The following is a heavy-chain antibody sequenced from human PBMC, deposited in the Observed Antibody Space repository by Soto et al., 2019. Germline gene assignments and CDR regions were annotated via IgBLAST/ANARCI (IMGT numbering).Heavy chain of an antibody. J-gene: IGHJ4*02. D-gene: IGHD3-22*01. CDR1: GGSISSYY. CDR3: ARTRYYYDSSGYYYTFDY. Sequence: SETLSLTCTVSGGSISSYYWSWIRQPPGRGLEWIGYIYYSGITKYNPSLKSRVTISVDTSKNQFSLRLSSVTAADTAVYYCARTRYYYDSSGYYYTFDYWGQGTLVTVSS. V-gene: IGHV4-59*01. CDR2: IYYSGIT.